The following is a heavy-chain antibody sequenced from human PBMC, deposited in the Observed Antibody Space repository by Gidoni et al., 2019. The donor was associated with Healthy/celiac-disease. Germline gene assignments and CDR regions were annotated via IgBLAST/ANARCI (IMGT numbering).Heavy chain of an antibody. J-gene: IGHJ4*02. D-gene: IGHD5-12*01. Sequence: QVQLQESVPGLVKPSETLSLTCTVSGGSISSYYWRWIRQPPGKGLEWIGYIYYSGSTNYNPSLKSRVTISVDTSKNQFSLKLSSVTAADTAVYYCARLYSGYGGNYYFDYWGQGTLVTVSS. CDR3: ARLYSGYGGNYYFDY. CDR2: IYYSGST. CDR1: GGSISSYY. V-gene: IGHV4-59*08.